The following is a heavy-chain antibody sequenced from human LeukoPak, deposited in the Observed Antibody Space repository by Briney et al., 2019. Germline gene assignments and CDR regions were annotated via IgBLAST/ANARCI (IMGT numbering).Heavy chain of an antibody. CDR3: ARDTNWGENAFDI. CDR1: GFTFSSYS. V-gene: IGHV3-21*01. Sequence: KPGGSLRLSCAASGFTFSSYSMNWVRQAPGKGLEWVSSISSSSSYIYYADSVKGRFTISRDNAKNSLYLQMNSLRAEDTAVYYCARDTNWGENAFDIWGQGTMVTVSS. CDR2: ISSSSSYI. D-gene: IGHD7-27*01. J-gene: IGHJ3*02.